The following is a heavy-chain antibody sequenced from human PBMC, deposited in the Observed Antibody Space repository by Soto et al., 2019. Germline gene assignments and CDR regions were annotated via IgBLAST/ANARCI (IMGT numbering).Heavy chain of an antibody. D-gene: IGHD2-15*01. J-gene: IGHJ4*02. CDR2: ISWNSGTK. V-gene: IGHV3-9*01. Sequence: EVQLVESGGGWVQPGRSLRLSCAASGFTFDDYAMHWVRQAPGKGLEWVSGISWNSGTKGYADSVKGRFTISRDNAKNSLYLQMSSLRAEDTAFYYCVKDVIGYCSAGNCFPDSYFDYWGQGALVTVSS. CDR3: VKDVIGYCSAGNCFPDSYFDY. CDR1: GFTFDDYA.